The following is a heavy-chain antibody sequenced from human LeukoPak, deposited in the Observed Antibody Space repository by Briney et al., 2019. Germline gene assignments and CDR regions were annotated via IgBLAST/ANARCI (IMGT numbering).Heavy chain of an antibody. CDR3: ASGGVDPNYFDY. J-gene: IGHJ4*02. CDR2: IRYDGSKK. Sequence: GGSLRLSCAASGFTFSSYGMHWVRQAPGKGLEWVAFIRYDGSKKYYADSVKGRFTISRDNSKKSLYLQMNSLRAEDTAVYYCASGGVDPNYFDYWGQGTLVTVSS. V-gene: IGHV3-30*02. D-gene: IGHD2-15*01. CDR1: GFTFSSYG.